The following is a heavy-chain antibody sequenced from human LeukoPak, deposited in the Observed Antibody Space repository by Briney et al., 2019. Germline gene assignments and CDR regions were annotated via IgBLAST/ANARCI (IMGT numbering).Heavy chain of an antibody. CDR3: TTDWIVRYFDYVDY. J-gene: IGHJ4*02. CDR2: IKSKTDGGTT. CDR1: GFTFSNAW. D-gene: IGHD3-9*01. Sequence: GGSLRLSCAASGFTFSNAWMSWVRQAPGKGLEWVGRIKSKTDGGTTDYAAPVKGRFTISRDDSKNTQYLQMNSLKTEDTAVYYCTTDWIVRYFDYVDYWGQGTLVTVSS. V-gene: IGHV3-15*01.